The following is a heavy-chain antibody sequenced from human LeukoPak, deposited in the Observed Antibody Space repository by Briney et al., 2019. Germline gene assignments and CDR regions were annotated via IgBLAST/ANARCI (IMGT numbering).Heavy chain of an antibody. V-gene: IGHV1-3*01. CDR1: GYTFTSYA. Sequence: ASVKVSCKASGYTFTSYAMHWVRQAPGQRLEWMGWINAGNGNTKYSQKFQGRVTITRDTSASTAYTELSSLRSEDTAVYYCATLPRDIVLMVYAGYWGQGTLVTVSS. CDR2: INAGNGNT. D-gene: IGHD2-8*01. J-gene: IGHJ4*02. CDR3: ATLPRDIVLMVYAGY.